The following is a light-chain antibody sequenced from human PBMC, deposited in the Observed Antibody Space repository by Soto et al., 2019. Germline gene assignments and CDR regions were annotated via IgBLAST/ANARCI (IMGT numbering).Light chain of an antibody. CDR1: SSSIGAGYD. CDR3: FSFTTTSTHV. V-gene: IGLV1-40*01. CDR2: GNS. Sequence: QSVLTQPPSVSGAPGQRVTISCTGSSSSIGAGYDVHWYQQLPGTAPKLLIYGNSNRPSGVPDRFSGSKSGNTAYLTISGLQVEDEAEYFCFSFTTTSTHVFGTGTKVTVL. J-gene: IGLJ1*01.